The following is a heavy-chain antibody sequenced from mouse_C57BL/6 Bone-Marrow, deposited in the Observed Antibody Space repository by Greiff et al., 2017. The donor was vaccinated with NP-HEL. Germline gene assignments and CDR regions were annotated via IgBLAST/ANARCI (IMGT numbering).Heavy chain of an antibody. CDR1: GYTFTGSW. CDR3: ARTCDYDDGGFAY. CDR2: ILTGSGST. Sequence: QVQLQQSGAELMKPGASVKLSCKATGYTFTGSWIEWVKPRPGHGLEWIGEILTGSGSTKYNEKVKGKGTFTADTVYNTAYMQLSSLTTEDSAIYYCARTCDYDDGGFAYWGQGTLVTVSA. D-gene: IGHD2-4*01. V-gene: IGHV1-9*01. J-gene: IGHJ3*01.